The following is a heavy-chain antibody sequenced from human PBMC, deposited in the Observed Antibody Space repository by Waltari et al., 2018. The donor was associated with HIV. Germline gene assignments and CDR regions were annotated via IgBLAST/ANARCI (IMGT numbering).Heavy chain of an antibody. Sequence: QVQLQESGPGLVKPSQTLSLTCTVSGGSISSGSYYWSWIRPPAGKGLEGNGRIYTSAGTISNPSRKAPVTISGDTSKNQFARKLRSVTAADTAVDYCARMTFPPITKALHYYGSGSTYYGMDVWGQGTTVTVSS. V-gene: IGHV4-61*02. CDR3: ARMTFPPITKALHYYGSGSTYYGMDV. CDR2: IYTSAGT. CDR1: GGSISSGSYY. J-gene: IGHJ6*02. D-gene: IGHD3-10*01.